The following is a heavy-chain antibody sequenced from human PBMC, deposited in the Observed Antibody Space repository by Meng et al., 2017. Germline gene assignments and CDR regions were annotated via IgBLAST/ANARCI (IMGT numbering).Heavy chain of an antibody. CDR2: ISSSGSTI. CDR1: GLTFSDYY. Sequence: GESLKISCAASGLTFSDYYMSWIRQAPGKGLEWVSYISSSGSTIYYADSVKGRFTISRDNAKNSLYLQMNSLRAEDTAVYYCAKHAQWLVLWDFDYWGQGTLVTVSS. J-gene: IGHJ4*02. CDR3: AKHAQWLVLWDFDY. V-gene: IGHV3-11*04. D-gene: IGHD6-19*01.